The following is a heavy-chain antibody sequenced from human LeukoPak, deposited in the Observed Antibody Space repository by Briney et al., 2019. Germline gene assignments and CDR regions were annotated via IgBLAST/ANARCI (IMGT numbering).Heavy chain of an antibody. J-gene: IGHJ5*02. D-gene: IGHD1-26*01. CDR3: ARGTLVGAIYNWFDP. CDR2: IYYSGST. Sequence: SETLSLTCAVYGGSFSGYYWSWIRQPPGKGLEWIGYIYYSGSTSYNPSLKSRVTISVDTSKNQFSLKLSSVTAADTAVYYCARGTLVGAIYNWFDPWGQGTLVTVSS. CDR1: GGSFSGYY. V-gene: IGHV4-59*01.